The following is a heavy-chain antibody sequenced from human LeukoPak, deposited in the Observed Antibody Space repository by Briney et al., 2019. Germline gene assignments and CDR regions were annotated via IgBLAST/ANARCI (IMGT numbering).Heavy chain of an antibody. CDR1: GGSFHDYY. Sequence: SETLSLTCAVYGGSFHDYYWTWARQRPGKGLEWIGEINHSGSTNYNPSLKSRVTISVDTSKNQFSLKLSSVTAADTAVYYCARVRYSRRFDPWGQGTLVTVSS. D-gene: IGHD6-13*01. CDR3: ARVRYSRRFDP. CDR2: INHSGST. J-gene: IGHJ5*02. V-gene: IGHV4-34*01.